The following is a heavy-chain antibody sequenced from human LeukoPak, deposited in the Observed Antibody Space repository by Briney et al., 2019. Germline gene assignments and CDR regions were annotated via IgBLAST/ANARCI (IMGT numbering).Heavy chain of an antibody. CDR1: GFTFGRFW. D-gene: IGHD3-16*01. V-gene: IGHV3-7*03. J-gene: IGHJ4*02. Sequence: GGSLRLSCTTSGFTFGRFWMSWVRQAPGKGPEWVANIKEDGSERNYVDSVKGRFTISRDNAQNSLYLQLNSLRAADTALYYCTKAKYYHFDYWGQGTLVTVSS. CDR2: IKEDGSER. CDR3: TKAKYYHFDY.